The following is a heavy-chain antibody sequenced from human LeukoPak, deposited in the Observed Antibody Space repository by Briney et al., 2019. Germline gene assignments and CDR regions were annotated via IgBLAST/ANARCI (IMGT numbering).Heavy chain of an antibody. CDR1: GFTFSSYS. J-gene: IGHJ4*02. V-gene: IGHV4-38-2*01. CDR3: ATAAQTQLDY. CDR2: IYYSGST. Sequence: GSLRLSCAASGFTFSSYSMSWVRQPPGKGLEWIGSIYYSGSTYYNPSLKSRVTISVDTSKNQFSLKLSSVTAADTAVYYCATAAQTQLDYWGQGTLVTVSS.